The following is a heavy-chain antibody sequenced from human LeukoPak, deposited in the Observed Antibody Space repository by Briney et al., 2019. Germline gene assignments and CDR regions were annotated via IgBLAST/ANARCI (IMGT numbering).Heavy chain of an antibody. CDR1: GLTFSNAW. V-gene: IGHV3-15*07. CDR3: TTDRTTYYDSSWYDY. D-gene: IGHD3-22*01. J-gene: IGHJ4*02. CDR2: IKSKTDGGTT. Sequence: GGSLRLSCAASGLTFSNAWMNWVRQAPGKGLEWVGRIKSKTDGGTTDYAAPVKGRFTISRDDSKNTLYLQMNSLKTEDTAVYYCTTDRTTYYDSSWYDYWGQGTLVTVS.